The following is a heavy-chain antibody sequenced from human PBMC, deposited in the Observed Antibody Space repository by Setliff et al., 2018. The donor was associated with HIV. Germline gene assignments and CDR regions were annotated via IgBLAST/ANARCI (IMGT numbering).Heavy chain of an antibody. CDR1: GGSLSSSNYY. CDR3: ARQGRPGDFDS. Sequence: SETLSLTCTVSGGSLSSSNYYCGWIRQPPGKGLELIGSIYYSGNTYYNPSLKSRVTISGDTSKKQFSLKLRAVTAADSAVYYCARQGRPGDFDSWGQGTLVTVSS. D-gene: IGHD7-27*01. J-gene: IGHJ4*02. CDR2: IYYSGNT. V-gene: IGHV4-39*01.